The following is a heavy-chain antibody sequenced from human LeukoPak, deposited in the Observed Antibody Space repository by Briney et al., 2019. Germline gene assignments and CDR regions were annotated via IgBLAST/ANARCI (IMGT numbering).Heavy chain of an antibody. CDR1: GGTFSSYA. J-gene: IGHJ3*02. CDR3: ARETWGSYRGGAFDI. D-gene: IGHD1-26*01. CDR2: IIPIFGTA. Sequence: ASVKVSCKASGGTFSSYAISWVRQAPGQGLEWMGRIIPIFGTANYAQKFQGRVTITTDESTSTAYMELSSLRFEDTAVYYCARETWGSYRGGAFDIWGQGTMVTVSS. V-gene: IGHV1-69*05.